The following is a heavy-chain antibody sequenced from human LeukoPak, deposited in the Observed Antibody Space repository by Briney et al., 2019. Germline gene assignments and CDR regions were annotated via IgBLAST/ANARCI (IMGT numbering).Heavy chain of an antibody. D-gene: IGHD3-16*01. J-gene: IGHJ6*03. Sequence: GGSLRLSCAASGFTFSSYAMSWVRQAPGKGLEWVSAISGSGGSTYYADSVKGRFTISRDNSKNTLYLQMNSLRAEDTAVYYCAKEEGGPPGYYYYMDVWVKGTTVTVSS. V-gene: IGHV3-23*01. CDR3: AKEEGGPPGYYYYMDV. CDR1: GFTFSSYA. CDR2: ISGSGGST.